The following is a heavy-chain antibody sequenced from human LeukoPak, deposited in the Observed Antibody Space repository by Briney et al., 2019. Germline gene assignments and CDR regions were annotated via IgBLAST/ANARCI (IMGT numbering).Heavy chain of an antibody. Sequence: GGSLRLSCAASGFTFSSYGMHWVRQAPGEGLEWVAVIWYDGSNKYYADSVKGRFTISRDNSKNTLYLQMNSLRAEDTAVYYCARGHSSTSPMDYWGQGTLVTVSS. J-gene: IGHJ4*02. D-gene: IGHD2-2*01. V-gene: IGHV3-33*01. CDR2: IWYDGSNK. CDR3: ARGHSSTSPMDY. CDR1: GFTFSSYG.